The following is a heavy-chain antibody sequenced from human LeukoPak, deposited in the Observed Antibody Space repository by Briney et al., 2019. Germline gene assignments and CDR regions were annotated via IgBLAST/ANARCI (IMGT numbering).Heavy chain of an antibody. V-gene: IGHV3-7*01. CDR3: ARDSDSSGWYYFDY. CDR2: IKQDGSEK. Sequence: GGSLRLSCAASEFSVGSNYMTWVRQAPGKGLEWVANIKQDGSEKYYVDSVRGRFTISRDNAKNSLYLQMNSLRAEDTAVYYCARDSDSSGWYYFDYWGQGTLVTVSS. D-gene: IGHD6-19*01. CDR1: EFSVGSNY. J-gene: IGHJ4*02.